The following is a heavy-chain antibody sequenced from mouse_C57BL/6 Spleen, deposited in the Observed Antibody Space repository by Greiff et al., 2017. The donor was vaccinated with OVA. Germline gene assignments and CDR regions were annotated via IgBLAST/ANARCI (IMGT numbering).Heavy chain of an antibody. D-gene: IGHD1-1*01. CDR2: INPNYGTT. CDR3: ARYYGSRDRAWFAY. J-gene: IGHJ3*01. CDR1: GYSFTDYN. V-gene: IGHV1-39*01. Sequence: VQLKESGPELAKPGASVKISCKASGYSFTDYNMNWVKQSNGKRLEWIGVINPNYGTTSYNQKFKGKATLTVDQSSSTAYMQLNSLTSEDSAVYDCARYYGSRDRAWFAYWGQGTLVTVSA.